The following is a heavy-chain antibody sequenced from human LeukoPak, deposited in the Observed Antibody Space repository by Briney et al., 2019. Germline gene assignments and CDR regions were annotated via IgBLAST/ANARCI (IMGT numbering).Heavy chain of an antibody. CDR1: GFTFSSYA. Sequence: GGSLRLSCAASGFTFSSYAMSWVRQAPGKGLEWVSTIKRGGSNTYYTDSVEGRFTISRDNSKNTLYLEMNTLRAEDTAVYYCAKGGYASCFDPWGQGTQVTVSS. D-gene: IGHD2-15*01. CDR2: IKRGGSNT. CDR3: AKGGYASCFDP. J-gene: IGHJ5*02. V-gene: IGHV3-23*05.